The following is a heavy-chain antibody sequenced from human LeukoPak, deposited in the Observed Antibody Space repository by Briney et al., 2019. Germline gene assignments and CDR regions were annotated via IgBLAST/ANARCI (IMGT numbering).Heavy chain of an antibody. V-gene: IGHV1-69*01. CDR1: GGTFSSYA. J-gene: IGHJ4*02. D-gene: IGHD5-12*01. Sequence: ASVKASCKASGGTFSSYAISWVRQAPGQGLEWMGGIIPIFGTANYAQKFQGRVTITADESTSTAYMELSSLRSEDTAVYSCARGVATNRYYFDYWGQGTLVTVSS. CDR2: IIPIFGTA. CDR3: ARGVATNRYYFDY.